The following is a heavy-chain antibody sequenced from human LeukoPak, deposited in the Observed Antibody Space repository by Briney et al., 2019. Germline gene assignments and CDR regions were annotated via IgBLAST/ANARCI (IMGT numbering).Heavy chain of an antibody. Sequence: GGSLRLSCAASGFTFRSYVMSWVRQAPGKGLEWVAFIRYDGSNKYYRDSVKGRFTISRDNSKNTLYLQMNSLRPEDTAVYYCARGGKIALAGTRSSQYFQHWGQGTLVTVSS. CDR1: GFTFRSYV. V-gene: IGHV3-30*02. J-gene: IGHJ1*01. D-gene: IGHD6-19*01. CDR3: ARGGKIALAGTRSSQYFQH. CDR2: IRYDGSNK.